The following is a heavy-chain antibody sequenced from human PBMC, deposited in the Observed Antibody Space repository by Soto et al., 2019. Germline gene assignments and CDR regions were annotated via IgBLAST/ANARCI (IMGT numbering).Heavy chain of an antibody. V-gene: IGHV4-34*01. Sequence: QVQLQQSGAGLLKPSETLSLTCDVYGGSFSGYIWTWIRQTPGKGLQWIGQINHSGSANYNPSLTTRLPISVTTPQLPFSLELRSVTAADTAVYYCARGLIPGSQYSGGWYYFDSWGQGTQVTVSS. CDR3: ARGLIPGSQYSGGWYYFDS. D-gene: IGHD1-26*01. J-gene: IGHJ4*02. CDR1: GGSFSGYI. CDR2: INHSGSA.